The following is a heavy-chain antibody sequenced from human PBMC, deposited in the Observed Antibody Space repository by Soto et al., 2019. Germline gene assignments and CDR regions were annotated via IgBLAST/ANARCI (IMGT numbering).Heavy chain of an antibody. D-gene: IGHD1-1*01. CDR3: ARANVTTTCYYCYGMDV. CDR2: IIPIFGTA. Sequence: SVKVSCKASGVTFSSYAISWVRQAPVRGLEWMGGIIPIFGTANYAQKFQGRVTITAEESTSTAYMELSSLRSEDTAVYYCARANVTTTCYYCYGMDVWGAGTTVTVSS. V-gene: IGHV1-69*13. J-gene: IGHJ6*02. CDR1: GVTFSSYA.